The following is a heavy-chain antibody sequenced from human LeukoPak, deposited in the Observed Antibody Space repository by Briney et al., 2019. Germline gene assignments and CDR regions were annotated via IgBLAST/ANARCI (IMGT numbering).Heavy chain of an antibody. D-gene: IGHD6-19*01. CDR1: GFTFSSYS. J-gene: IGHJ5*02. CDR2: ISSSSSYI. V-gene: IGHV3-21*01. CDR3: ARDPDPGMGGSSGWYDH. Sequence: GGSLRLSCAASGFTFSSYSMNWVRQAPGKGLEWVSSISSSSSYIYYADSVKGRLTISRDNAKNSLYLQMNSLRAEDTAVYYSARDPDPGMGGSSGWYDHWGQGTLVTVSS.